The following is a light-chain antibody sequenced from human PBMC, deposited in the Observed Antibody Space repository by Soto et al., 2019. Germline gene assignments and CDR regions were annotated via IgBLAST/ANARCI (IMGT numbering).Light chain of an antibody. CDR1: SSNIGAGYD. CDR3: QSYDSSLSASV. J-gene: IGLJ3*02. V-gene: IGLV1-40*01. CDR2: VSN. Sequence: QAVLTQPPSVSGAPGQRVTISCTGSSSNIGAGYDVHWYQQVTGTAPKLLIYVSNNRPSGVPDRFSGSKSGTSASLVITGLQAEDEADYYCQSYDSSLSASVFGGGTKVTVL.